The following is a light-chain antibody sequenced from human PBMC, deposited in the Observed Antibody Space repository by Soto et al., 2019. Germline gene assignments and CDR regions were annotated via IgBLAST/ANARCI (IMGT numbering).Light chain of an antibody. CDR1: SSDVGGYNY. Sequence: QSVLTQPASVSGSPGQSITISCTGTSSDVGGYNYVSWYQQHPGKAPKLMIYEVSNRPSEVSNRFSGSKSGNTASLTISGLHAEADADYFCSPYTSSIYLQVFGGGTNLTVL. V-gene: IGLV2-14*01. CDR3: SPYTSSIYLQV. CDR2: EVS. J-gene: IGLJ2*01.